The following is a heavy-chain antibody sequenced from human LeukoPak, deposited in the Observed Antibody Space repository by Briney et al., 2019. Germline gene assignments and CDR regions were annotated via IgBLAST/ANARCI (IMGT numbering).Heavy chain of an antibody. CDR1: GGSISSGSYY. D-gene: IGHD3-3*01. CDR2: IYTSGST. CDR3: ARGRGSNYDFWSGYYTGVFDY. V-gene: IGHV4-61*02. Sequence: SETLSLTCTVSGGSISSGSYYWSWIRQPAGKGLEWIGRIYTSGSTNYNPSLKSRVTISVDTSKNQFSLKLSSVTAADTAVYCCARGRGSNYDFWSGYYTGVFDYWGQGTLVTVSS. J-gene: IGHJ4*02.